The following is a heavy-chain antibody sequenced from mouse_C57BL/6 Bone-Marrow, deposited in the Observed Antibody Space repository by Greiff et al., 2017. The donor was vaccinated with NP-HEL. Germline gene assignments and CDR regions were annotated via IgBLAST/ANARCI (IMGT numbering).Heavy chain of an antibody. V-gene: IGHV1-55*01. D-gene: IGHD1-1*01. CDR1: GYTFTSYW. Sequence: VQLQQPGAELVKPGASVKMSCKASGYTFTSYWITWVKQRPGQGLEWIGDIYPGSGSTNYNEKFKGKATLTVDTSSSTAYMQLSSLTSEDSAVYYCGTTVVGYFDVWGTGTTVTVSS. J-gene: IGHJ1*03. CDR3: GTTVVGYFDV. CDR2: IYPGSGST.